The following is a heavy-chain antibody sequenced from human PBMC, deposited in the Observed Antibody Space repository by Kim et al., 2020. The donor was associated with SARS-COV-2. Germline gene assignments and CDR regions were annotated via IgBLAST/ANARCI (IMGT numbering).Heavy chain of an antibody. Sequence: GGSLRLSCAASGFTFSSYAMSWVRQAPGKGLEWVSAISGSGGSTYYADSVKGRFTISRDNSKNTLYLQMNSLRAEDTAVYYCAKDLRDDYGDPFLPDAFDIWGQGTMVTVSS. D-gene: IGHD4-17*01. CDR3: AKDLRDDYGDPFLPDAFDI. CDR1: GFTFSSYA. V-gene: IGHV3-23*01. J-gene: IGHJ3*02. CDR2: ISGSGGST.